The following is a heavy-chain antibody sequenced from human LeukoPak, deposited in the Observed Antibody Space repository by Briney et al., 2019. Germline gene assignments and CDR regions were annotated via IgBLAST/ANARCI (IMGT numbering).Heavy chain of an antibody. CDR2: IWYDGSNK. Sequence: GGSLKLSCAASGFTFSSYGMHWVRQAPGKGLEWVAVIWYDGSNKYYADSVKGRFTISRDNSKNTLYLQMNSLRAEDTAVYYCARDSSITMVQFDYWGQGTLVTVSS. CDR1: GFTFSSYG. J-gene: IGHJ4*02. D-gene: IGHD3-10*01. V-gene: IGHV3-33*01. CDR3: ARDSSITMVQFDY.